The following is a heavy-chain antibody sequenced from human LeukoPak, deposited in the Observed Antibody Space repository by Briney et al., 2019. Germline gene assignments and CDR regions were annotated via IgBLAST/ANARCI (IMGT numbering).Heavy chain of an antibody. Sequence: SETLSLTCTVSGGSISSGSYYWRWIRQPAGKGLEWIGRIYTSGSTNYNPSLKSRVTISLDTSENHFSLKLSSVTAADTAVYYCARVTTGGYYNYWGQGTLVTVSS. J-gene: IGHJ4*02. D-gene: IGHD3-22*01. V-gene: IGHV4-61*02. CDR1: GGSISSGSYY. CDR2: IYTSGST. CDR3: ARVTTGGYYNY.